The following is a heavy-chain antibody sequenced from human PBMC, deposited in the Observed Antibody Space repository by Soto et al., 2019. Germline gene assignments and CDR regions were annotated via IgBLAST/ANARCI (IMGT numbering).Heavy chain of an antibody. CDR2: ITAENGNT. D-gene: IGHD3-3*01. V-gene: IGHV1-18*04. CDR1: GYSFTSYG. CDR3: ARVVLEWLPTSGFDY. J-gene: IGHJ4*02. Sequence: QIQLVQSGAEVKKPGASVKVSCKASGYSFTSYGITWVRQAPGQGPEWLGWITAENGNTNYAQKFHGRGTMTTDTSTNTAYMELRGLRSDDTAVYYCARVVLEWLPTSGFDYWGQGTLVTVSS.